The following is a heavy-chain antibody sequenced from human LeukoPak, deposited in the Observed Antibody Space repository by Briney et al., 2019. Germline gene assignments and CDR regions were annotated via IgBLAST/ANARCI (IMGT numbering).Heavy chain of an antibody. V-gene: IGHV3-23*01. J-gene: IGHJ3*02. CDR2: TSGSGGTT. CDR1: GFTFNKYA. Sequence: GGTLRLSCAASGFTFNKYAMSWVRQAPGRGLEWVSVTSGSGGTTYYADSVKGRFTMSRDSSKNTLSLQMNSLRADDTALYYCAKVRSGYYNDAFDMWGQGTMVTVSS. D-gene: IGHD3-22*01. CDR3: AKVRSGYYNDAFDM.